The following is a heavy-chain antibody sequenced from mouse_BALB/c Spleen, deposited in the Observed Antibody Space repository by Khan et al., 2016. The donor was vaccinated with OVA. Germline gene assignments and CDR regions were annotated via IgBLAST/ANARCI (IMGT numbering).Heavy chain of an antibody. CDR2: ISYSVST. V-gene: IGHV3-2*02. CDR1: GSSITSNYA. CDR3: ARGNYYGYAMDY. Sequence: EVKLLESGPGLVKPSQSLSLTCTVTGSSITSNYAWNWIRQFPGNKLEWMGYISYSVSTNYNPSLKSRISITRDTSKNQFFLQLNSVTTEDTATYYCARGNYYGYAMDYWGQGTSITVSS. D-gene: IGHD1-1*01. J-gene: IGHJ4*01.